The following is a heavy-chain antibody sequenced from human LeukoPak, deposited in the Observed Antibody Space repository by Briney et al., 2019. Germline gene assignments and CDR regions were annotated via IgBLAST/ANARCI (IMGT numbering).Heavy chain of an antibody. D-gene: IGHD3-9*01. CDR3: AKGRWGLTINNFDI. CDR2: ISDRGDST. CDR1: GFSVTTYA. Sequence: GGSLRLSCAASGFSVTTYAMGWVRQAPGKGLEWVSVISDRGDSTHYADSVKGRFTISRDSSKNTLYLQMNSLRGGDTAVYYCAKGRWGLTINNFDIWGQGTMVTVSS. J-gene: IGHJ3*02. V-gene: IGHV3-23*01.